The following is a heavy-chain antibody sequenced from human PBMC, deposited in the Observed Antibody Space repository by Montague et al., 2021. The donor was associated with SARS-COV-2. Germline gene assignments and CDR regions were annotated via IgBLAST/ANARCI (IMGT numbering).Heavy chain of an antibody. V-gene: IGHV4-59*08. Sequence: SETLSLTCTVSDGSIRSYYWNWMRQTPGKGLEWIGDMHDSGTAKYNPSLRSRVTLMVDASRNQFSLELSSVTAADTAMYYCTRLPRGSGTWGYFDYWAQGTLVTVSS. D-gene: IGHD3-10*01. J-gene: IGHJ4*02. CDR1: DGSIRSYY. CDR2: MHDSGTA. CDR3: TRLPRGSGTWGYFDY.